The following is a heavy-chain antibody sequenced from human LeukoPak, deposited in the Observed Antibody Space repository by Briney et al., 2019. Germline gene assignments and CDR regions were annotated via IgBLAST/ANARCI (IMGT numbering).Heavy chain of an antibody. CDR2: ISYDGSNK. CDR1: GFTFSSYG. D-gene: IGHD3-10*01. Sequence: PGRSLRLSCAASGFTFSSYGMHWVRQAPGKGLEWVAVISYDGSNKYYADSVKGRFTISRDNSKNTLYLQMNNLRAEDTAVYYCAKDARSRLLWFGRGYYGMDVWGQGTTVTVSS. V-gene: IGHV3-30*18. CDR3: AKDARSRLLWFGRGYYGMDV. J-gene: IGHJ6*02.